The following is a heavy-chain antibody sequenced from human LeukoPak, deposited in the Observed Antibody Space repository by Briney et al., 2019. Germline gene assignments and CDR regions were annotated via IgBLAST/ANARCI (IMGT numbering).Heavy chain of an antibody. J-gene: IGHJ2*01. V-gene: IGHV3-74*01. CDR3: ARGCSGGSCYSDYWYFDL. CDR1: GFTFSSYW. Sequence: GGSLRLSCAASGFTFSSYWMHWVRQAPGKGLVWVSRINSDGSSTSYADSVKGRFTISRDNAKNTLYLQLNSLRAEDTAVYYCARGCSGGSCYSDYWYFDLWGRGTLVTVSS. CDR2: INSDGSST. D-gene: IGHD2-15*01.